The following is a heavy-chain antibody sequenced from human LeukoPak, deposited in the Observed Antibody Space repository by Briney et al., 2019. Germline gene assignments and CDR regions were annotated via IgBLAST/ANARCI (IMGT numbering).Heavy chain of an antibody. CDR2: ISGSGGST. D-gene: IGHD3-10*01. CDR1: GFTFSSYA. Sequence: PGGSLRLSCAASGFTFSSYAMTWVRQAPGKGLEWVSVISGSGGSTSYADSVKGRFTISRDNSKNTLYLQMNSLRAEDTAVFFCAKYYYGSGSYFDYWGQGTLVTVSS. V-gene: IGHV3-23*01. J-gene: IGHJ4*02. CDR3: AKYYYGSGSYFDY.